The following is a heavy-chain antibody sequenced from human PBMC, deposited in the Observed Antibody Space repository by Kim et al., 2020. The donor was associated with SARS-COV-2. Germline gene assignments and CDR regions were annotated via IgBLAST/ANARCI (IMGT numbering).Heavy chain of an antibody. CDR3: ARRSPGSYDFDY. Sequence: SETLSLTCTVSGGSVSSGDYYWSWIRQPPGKGLEWIGYSHYSGSTNYNPSLKSRVAMSVDTSKNQFSLKLSSVTAADTAVYYCARRSPGSYDFDYWGQGTLVTVSS. V-gene: IGHV4-61*08. D-gene: IGHD1-26*01. CDR2: SHYSGST. J-gene: IGHJ4*02. CDR1: GGSVSSGDYY.